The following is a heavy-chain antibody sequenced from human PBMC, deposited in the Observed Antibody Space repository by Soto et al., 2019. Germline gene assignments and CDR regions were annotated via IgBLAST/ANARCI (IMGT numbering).Heavy chain of an antibody. Sequence: QVQLVQSGAEVKKPGSSVKVSCKASGGTFSSYTISWVRQAPGQGLEWMGRIIPILGIANYAQKFQGRVTITADKSTSTAYMELRSLRSEDTAVYYCARSPVVPAAIPAGNAEYFQHWGQGTLVTVSS. CDR1: GGTFSSYT. CDR2: IIPILGIA. D-gene: IGHD2-2*01. CDR3: ARSPVVPAAIPAGNAEYFQH. J-gene: IGHJ1*01. V-gene: IGHV1-69*02.